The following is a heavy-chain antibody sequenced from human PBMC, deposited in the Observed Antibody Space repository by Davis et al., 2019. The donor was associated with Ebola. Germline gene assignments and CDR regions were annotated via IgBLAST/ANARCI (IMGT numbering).Heavy chain of an antibody. D-gene: IGHD3-22*01. J-gene: IGHJ4*02. CDR2: IIPVFGIP. CDR1: GGTFSSYA. CDR3: AKDRYYDNNPLYYESEC. Sequence: SVKVSCKASGGTFSSYAISWVRQAPGQGLDWMGGIIPVFGIPKYAQKFQGRVTITADESRTTAYMELSSLRSEGTAVYYCAKDRYYDNNPLYYESECWGQGTLVTVSS. V-gene: IGHV1-69*13.